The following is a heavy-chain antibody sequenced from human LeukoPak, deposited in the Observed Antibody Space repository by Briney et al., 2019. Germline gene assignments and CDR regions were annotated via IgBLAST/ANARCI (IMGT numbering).Heavy chain of an antibody. J-gene: IGHJ4*02. CDR2: IYYSGST. CDR1: GGSISSGDYY. CDR3: ARGRGSGSYYLFDY. Sequence: SETLSLTCTVSGGSISSGDYYWSWIRQPPGKGLEWIGYIYYSGSTYYNPSLKSRVTMSVDTSKNLFSLKLSSVTAADTAVYYCARGRGSGSYYLFDYWGQGTLVTVSS. V-gene: IGHV4-30-4*01. D-gene: IGHD3-10*01.